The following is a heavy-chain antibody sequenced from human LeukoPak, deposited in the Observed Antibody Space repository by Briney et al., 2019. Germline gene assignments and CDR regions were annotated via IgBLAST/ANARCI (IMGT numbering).Heavy chain of an antibody. CDR1: GFTFSSYE. J-gene: IGHJ4*02. Sequence: GGSLRLSCAASGFTFSSYEMNWVRQAPGKGLEWVSYISNRGSSIYYADSVKGRFTISRDNSKNTLYLQMNSLRAEDTAVYYCATRVDTYFDYWGQGTLVTVSS. D-gene: IGHD5-18*01. CDR3: ATRVDTYFDY. V-gene: IGHV3-48*03. CDR2: ISNRGSSI.